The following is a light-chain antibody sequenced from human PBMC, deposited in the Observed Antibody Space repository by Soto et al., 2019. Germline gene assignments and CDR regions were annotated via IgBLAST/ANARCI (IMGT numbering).Light chain of an antibody. CDR2: AAS. CDR1: QDVTRY. V-gene: IGKV1-39*01. J-gene: IGKJ1*01. Sequence: DIQMTQSPSSLSASVGDRVTVTCRASQDVTRYLNWYQQKPGKATELLIYAASTLQSGVPSRFTGSGSGTDFTLTISSLQPEDFATYFCQQTSSPPMAFGQWAKVDIX. CDR3: QQTSSPPMA.